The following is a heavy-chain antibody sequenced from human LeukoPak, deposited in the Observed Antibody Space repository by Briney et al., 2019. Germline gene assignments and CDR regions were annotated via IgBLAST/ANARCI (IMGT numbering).Heavy chain of an antibody. CDR2: FDPEDGET. CDR1: GYTLTELS. CDR3: ATPQDYYDSSGYWTYYFDY. V-gene: IGHV1-24*01. D-gene: IGHD3-22*01. Sequence: ASVKVSCKVSGYTLTELSMHWVRQAPGKGLEWMGGFDPEDGETIYAQKFQGRVTMTEDTSTDTAYMELSSLRSEDTAVYYCATPQDYYDSSGYWTYYFDYWGQGTPVTVSS. J-gene: IGHJ4*02.